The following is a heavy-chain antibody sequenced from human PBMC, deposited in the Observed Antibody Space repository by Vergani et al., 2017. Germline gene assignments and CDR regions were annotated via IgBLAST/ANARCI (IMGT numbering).Heavy chain of an antibody. CDR3: ARHTSYTDS. J-gene: IGHJ4*02. V-gene: IGHV5-51*01. CDR1: EYIFGNYW. Sequence: EVELVQSGPEMKKPGESLKISCKGSEYIFGNYWIGGVRQMPGKGLEWMGIIYPADSDTRYSPSFQGQVTITADKSISTAFLQWNSLKASDTALYYCARHTSYTDSWGQGTLVTVSS. D-gene: IGHD3-16*01. CDR2: IYPADSDT.